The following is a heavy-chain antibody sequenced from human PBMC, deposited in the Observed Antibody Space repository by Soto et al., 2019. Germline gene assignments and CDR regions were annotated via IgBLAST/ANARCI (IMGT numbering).Heavy chain of an antibody. Sequence: GGSLRLPGAASGFTFSSYAMSGARRAPGRGREGVSAISGRGGGTNYDDSVKGRCTIARDNSKNTLYLQMNSLRAADTAVSYCAKDLVGSWYSFDYWGQGTLVTVSS. V-gene: IGHV3-23*01. J-gene: IGHJ4*02. CDR1: GFTFSSYA. CDR3: AKDLVGSWYSFDY. CDR2: ISGRGGGT. D-gene: IGHD6-13*01.